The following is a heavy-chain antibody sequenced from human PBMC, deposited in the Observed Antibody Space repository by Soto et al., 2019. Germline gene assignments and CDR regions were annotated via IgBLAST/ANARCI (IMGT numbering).Heavy chain of an antibody. V-gene: IGHV4-59*01. J-gene: IGHJ4*02. CDR3: ARDPVDGYAFLAS. Sequence: PSETLSRTCTVSGDSISSYNLAWIRQPPGKGLEWIGYFRSGGGTSYNPSLKSRVAISVDMSEKQSSLKLTSVTAADTAVYWCARDPVDGYAFLASWGKGALVTVAS. CDR1: GDSISSYN. CDR2: FRSGGGT. D-gene: IGHD5-12*01.